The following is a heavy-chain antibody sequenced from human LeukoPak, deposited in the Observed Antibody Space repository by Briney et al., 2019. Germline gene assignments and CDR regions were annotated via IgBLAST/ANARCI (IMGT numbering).Heavy chain of an antibody. D-gene: IGHD6-19*01. CDR2: IYYSGST. CDR1: GGSISSGGYY. CDR3: ARALYSSGWYVGY. Sequence: SETLSLTCTVSGGSISSGGYYWSWIRQHPGKGLEWIGYIYYSGSTYYNPSLKSRVTISVDTSKNQFSLKLSSVTAADTAVYYCARALYSSGWYVGYWGQGTLVTVSS. J-gene: IGHJ4*02. V-gene: IGHV4-31*03.